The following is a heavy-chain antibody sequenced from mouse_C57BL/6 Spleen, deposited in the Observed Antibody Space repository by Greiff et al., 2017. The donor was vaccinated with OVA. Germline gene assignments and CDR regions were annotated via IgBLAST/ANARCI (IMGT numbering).Heavy chain of an antibody. V-gene: IGHV14-1*01. J-gene: IGHJ1*03. CDR2: IDPEDGDT. CDR1: GFNIKDYY. Sequence: EVQVVESGAELVRPGASVKLSCTASGFNIKDYYMHWVKQRPEQGLEWIGRIDPEDGDTEYAPKFQGKATMTADTSSNTAYLQLSSLTSEDTAVYYCTTDYYGSSPNWYFDVWGTGTTVTVSS. CDR3: TTDYYGSSPNWYFDV. D-gene: IGHD1-1*01.